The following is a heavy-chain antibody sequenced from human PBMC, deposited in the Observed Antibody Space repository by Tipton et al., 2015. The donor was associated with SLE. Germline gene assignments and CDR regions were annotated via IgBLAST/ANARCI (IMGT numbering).Heavy chain of an antibody. J-gene: IGHJ6*02. CDR3: ARVDSSYTYYYYYGMDV. D-gene: IGHD6-6*01. V-gene: IGHV4-59*01. Sequence: NPSLKSRVTISVDTSKNQFSLKLSSVTAADTAVYYCARVDSSYTYYYYYGMDVWGQGTTVTVSS.